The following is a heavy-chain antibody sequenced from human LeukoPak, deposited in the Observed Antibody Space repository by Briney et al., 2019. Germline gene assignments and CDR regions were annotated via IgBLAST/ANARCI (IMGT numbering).Heavy chain of an antibody. Sequence: ASVKVSCKASGYTFTSYYMHWVRQAPGQGLEWMGIINPSGGSTSYAQKFQGRVTMTRDTSTSTVYMELSGLGSEDTAVYYCAREGVGAYNWFDPWGQGTLVTVSS. V-gene: IGHV1-46*03. CDR3: AREGVGAYNWFDP. CDR1: GYTFTSYY. J-gene: IGHJ5*02. CDR2: INPSGGST. D-gene: IGHD1-26*01.